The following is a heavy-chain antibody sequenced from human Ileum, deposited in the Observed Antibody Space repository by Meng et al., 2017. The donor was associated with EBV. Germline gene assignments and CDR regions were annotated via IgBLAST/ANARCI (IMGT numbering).Heavy chain of an antibody. J-gene: IGHJ4*02. CDR1: GGSISSYY. Sequence: QVQLHGSGSGLLTPSETLSLTCTVSGGSISSYYWSWIRQPPGKGLEWIGYIYYSGSTNYNPSLKSRVTISVDTSKNQFSLNLSSVTAADTAVYYCARGGWSLDYWGQGTLVTVSS. D-gene: IGHD2-15*01. CDR3: ARGGWSLDY. V-gene: IGHV4-59*08. CDR2: IYYSGST.